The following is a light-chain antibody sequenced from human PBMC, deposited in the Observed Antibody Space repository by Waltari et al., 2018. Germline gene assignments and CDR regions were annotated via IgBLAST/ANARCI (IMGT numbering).Light chain of an antibody. J-gene: IGLJ2*01. CDR1: KLGDKY. CDR2: QDS. V-gene: IGLV3-1*01. Sequence: SYELTQPPSVSVSPGQTASITCSGDKLGDKYACWYQQKPGQSPVLVSYQDSKRPSGIPDRFSGSNSGNTATLTISGTQAMDEADYYCQAWDSSTRVFGGGTKLTVL. CDR3: QAWDSSTRV.